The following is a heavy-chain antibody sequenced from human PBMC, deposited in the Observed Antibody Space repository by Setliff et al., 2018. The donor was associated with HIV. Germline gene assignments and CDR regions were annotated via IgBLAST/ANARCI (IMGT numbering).Heavy chain of an antibody. D-gene: IGHD4-17*01. V-gene: IGHV3-21*04. CDR3: TKGVQRLRPYYFDS. Sequence: GGSLRLSCAASGFTFNTYSMNWVRQAPGKGLEWVSSISSDSRYIYYADSVMGRFTISRDNSKNTLYLQMNSLRVEDTAIYYCTKGVQRLRPYYFDSWGQGTLVTVSS. J-gene: IGHJ4*02. CDR1: GFTFNTYS. CDR2: ISSDSRYI.